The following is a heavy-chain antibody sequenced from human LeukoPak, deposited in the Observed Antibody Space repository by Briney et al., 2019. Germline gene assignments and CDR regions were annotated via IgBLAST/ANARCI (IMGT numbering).Heavy chain of an antibody. CDR2: INPNSGGT. D-gene: IGHD2-2*03. Sequence: GASVKVSCKASGYTFTGYYMHWVRQAPGQGLEWMGWINPNSGGTNYAQKFQGRVTMTRDTSISTAYMELSRLRSDDTAVYYCAWLGYCSSTSCFDYWGQGTLVTVSS. V-gene: IGHV1-2*02. J-gene: IGHJ4*02. CDR3: AWLGYCSSTSCFDY. CDR1: GYTFTGYY.